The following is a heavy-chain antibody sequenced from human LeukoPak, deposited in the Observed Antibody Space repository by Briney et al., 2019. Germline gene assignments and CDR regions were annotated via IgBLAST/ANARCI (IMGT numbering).Heavy chain of an antibody. J-gene: IGHJ4*02. CDR2: IYYSGST. CDR1: GGSISSSSYY. CDR3: ASPLYGGNNFDY. V-gene: IGHV4-39*01. D-gene: IGHD4-23*01. Sequence: SETLSLTCTVSGGSISSSSYYWGWIRQPPGKGLEWIGSIYYSGSTYYNPSLKSRVTISVDTSKNQFSLKLSSVTAADTAVYYCASPLYGGNNFDYWGQGTLVTVSS.